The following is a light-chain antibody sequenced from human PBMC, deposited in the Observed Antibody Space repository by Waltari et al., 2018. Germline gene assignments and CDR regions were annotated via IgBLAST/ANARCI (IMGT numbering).Light chain of an antibody. J-gene: IGKJ2*01. Sequence: DIQMTQSPSSLSASVGDRVTITCRSSQTMSSYLNWYQQKPGKAPKLLISAASSLQSGVPSRFGGSGSGTDFTLTISSLQPEDFATYCCHQSYSTPYTFGQGTKLEIK. CDR1: QTMSSY. V-gene: IGKV1-39*01. CDR2: AAS. CDR3: HQSYSTPYT.